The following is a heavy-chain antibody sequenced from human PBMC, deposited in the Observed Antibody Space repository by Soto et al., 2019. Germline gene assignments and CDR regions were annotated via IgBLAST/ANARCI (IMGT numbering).Heavy chain of an antibody. CDR2: IIPIFGTA. CDR3: AKVRYSSPMGDYYGMDV. J-gene: IGHJ6*02. V-gene: IGHV1-69*01. CDR1: RVAFSKFI. D-gene: IGHD6-19*01. Sequence: QAQLEQSGGEVKKPGSSVTVSCKASRVAFSKFIVTWVRQAPGLGLEWVGGIIPIFGTANYAQKFQGRVTITADESTSTSYMEVNNLRSEDTAVYYCAKVRYSSPMGDYYGMDVWGQGTTVTVSS.